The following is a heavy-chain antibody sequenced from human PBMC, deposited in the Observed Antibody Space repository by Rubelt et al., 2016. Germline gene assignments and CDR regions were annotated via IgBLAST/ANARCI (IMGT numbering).Heavy chain of an antibody. Sequence: QVQLQQWGAGLLKPSETLSLTCAVYGGSFSGYYWSWIRQPPGKGLEWIGEINHSGSTNYNPSLKSRVTISVDTPKNQFSLKLSSVTAADTAVYYCARGGRYYGSGSYQRHNWFDPWGQGTLVTVSS. J-gene: IGHJ5*02. CDR2: INHSGST. CDR1: GGSFSGYY. V-gene: IGHV4-34*01. D-gene: IGHD3-10*01. CDR3: ARGGRYYGSGSYQRHNWFDP.